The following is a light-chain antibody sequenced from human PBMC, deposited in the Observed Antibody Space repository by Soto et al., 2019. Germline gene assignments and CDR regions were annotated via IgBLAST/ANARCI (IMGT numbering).Light chain of an antibody. V-gene: IGKV3-20*01. CDR2: GAS. J-gene: IGKJ5*01. Sequence: EIVLTQSXGTLSLSPGERATLSCRASQSVSSXYLAWYQQKPGQAPRLLIYGASSRATGIPDRFSGSGSGTDFTLTISRLEPEDFAVYXCQQYGSSPFDFGQGTRLEIK. CDR1: QSVSSXY. CDR3: QQYGSSPFD.